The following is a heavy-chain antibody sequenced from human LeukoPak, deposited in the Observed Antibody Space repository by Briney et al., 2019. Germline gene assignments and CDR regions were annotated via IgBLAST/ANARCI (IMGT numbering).Heavy chain of an antibody. V-gene: IGHV4-34*01. CDR2: INHSGST. CDR3: ARGRKIAVAVSYFDY. CDR1: GGSFSGYY. Sequence: SETLSLTCAVYGGSFSGYYWSWIRQPPGKGLEWIGEINHSGSTNYNPSLKSRVTISVDTSKNQFSLKLSSVTAADTAVYYCARGRKIAVAVSYFDYWGQGPRVTVSS. J-gene: IGHJ4*02. D-gene: IGHD6-19*01.